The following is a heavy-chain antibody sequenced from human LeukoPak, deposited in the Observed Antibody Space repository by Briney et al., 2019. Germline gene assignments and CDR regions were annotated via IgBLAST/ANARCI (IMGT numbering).Heavy chain of an antibody. CDR2: MNTNSGNT. CDR3: ARGASRSFDY. CDR1: GYTFTSYD. D-gene: IGHD6-6*01. J-gene: IGHJ4*02. Sequence: ASVKVSCKTSGYTFTSYDINWVRQATGQGLEWMGVMNTNSGNTGYAQRFRGRVTITRNTSISTAYMELSSLRSEDTAVYYCARGASRSFDYWGQGTLVTVSS. V-gene: IGHV1-8*03.